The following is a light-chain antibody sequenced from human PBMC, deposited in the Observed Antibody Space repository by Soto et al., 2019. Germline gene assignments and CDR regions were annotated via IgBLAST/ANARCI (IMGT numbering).Light chain of an antibody. J-gene: IGKJ1*01. CDR3: QKYNSYS. V-gene: IGKV1-5*02. Sequence: DIHMTQSPSTLPASVLDRATIICRASQSISNWLAWYQQKPGTAPKVLIYHASNLQSGVPSRFSGSGSGTEFTLTISSLKPDDFATYYCQKYNSYSFGQGTKVDI. CDR1: QSISNW. CDR2: HAS.